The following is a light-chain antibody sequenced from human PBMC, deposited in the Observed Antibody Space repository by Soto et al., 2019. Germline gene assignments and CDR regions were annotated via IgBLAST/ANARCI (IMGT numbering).Light chain of an antibody. V-gene: IGKV1-5*03. J-gene: IGKJ3*01. CDR1: QSISSW. CDR3: QQYNSYSLFT. Sequence: DIQMTQSPSTLSASVGDRVTITCRASQSISSWLAWYQQKPGKAPKLLIYKASSLESGVPSRFSGCGSGTEFTLTISSLQPDDFATYYCQQYNSYSLFTFGPGTKVDIK. CDR2: KAS.